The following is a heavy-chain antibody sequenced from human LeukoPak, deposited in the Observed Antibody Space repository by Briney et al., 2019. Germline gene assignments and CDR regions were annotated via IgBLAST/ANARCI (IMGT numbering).Heavy chain of an antibody. V-gene: IGHV4-34*01. J-gene: IGHJ4*02. CDR3: ARGLYCGGDCYYGTPFDY. CDR1: GGSFSGYY. D-gene: IGHD2-21*02. Sequence: SETLSLTCAVYGGSFSGYYWSWIRQPPGKGLEWIGEINHSGSTNYNPSLTSRGTISVDTSKNQFSLKLSSVTAADTAVYYCARGLYCGGDCYYGTPFDYWGQGTLVTVSS. CDR2: INHSGST.